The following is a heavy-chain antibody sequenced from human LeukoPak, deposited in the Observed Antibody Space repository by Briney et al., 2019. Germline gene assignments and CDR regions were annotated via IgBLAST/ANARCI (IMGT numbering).Heavy chain of an antibody. V-gene: IGHV3-66*01. Sequence: TGGSLRLSCAASGFTVSSNYMSWVRQAPGKGLEWVSVIYSGGSTYYADSVKGRFTISRDNSKNTLYLQMNSLRAEDTAVYYCAREETGERATGSHYWGQGTLVTVSS. J-gene: IGHJ4*02. CDR1: GFTVSSNY. CDR2: IYSGGST. D-gene: IGHD3-16*01. CDR3: AREETGERATGSHY.